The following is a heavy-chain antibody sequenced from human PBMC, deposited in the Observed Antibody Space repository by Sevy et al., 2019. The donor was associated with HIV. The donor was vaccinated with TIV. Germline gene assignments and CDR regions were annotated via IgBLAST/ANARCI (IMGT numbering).Heavy chain of an antibody. V-gene: IGHV3-9*01. D-gene: IGHD6-13*01. J-gene: IGHJ3*02. Sequence: GGSLRLSCAASGFTFDDYAMHWVRQAPGKGLEWVSGISWNSGSIGYADSVKGRFTISRDNAKNSLYLQMNRLRAEDTALYYCAKNIAAAGTGDDAFDIWGQGTMVTVSS. CDR1: GFTFDDYA. CDR2: ISWNSGSI. CDR3: AKNIAAAGTGDDAFDI.